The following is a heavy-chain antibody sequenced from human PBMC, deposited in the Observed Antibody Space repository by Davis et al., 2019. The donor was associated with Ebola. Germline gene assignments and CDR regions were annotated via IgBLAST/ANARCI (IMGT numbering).Heavy chain of an antibody. V-gene: IGHV3-53*01. Sequence: GESLKISCVVSGFLVSNNYISWVRQAPGRGLEWISLIYGGGTTYYADSVKGRFTISRDNSKNTVSLQMDSLKVEDTAVYYCARDRQWVGTHWGQGALVTVSS. CDR3: ARDRQWVGTH. CDR2: IYGGGTT. J-gene: IGHJ4*02. D-gene: IGHD2-21*02. CDR1: GFLVSNNY.